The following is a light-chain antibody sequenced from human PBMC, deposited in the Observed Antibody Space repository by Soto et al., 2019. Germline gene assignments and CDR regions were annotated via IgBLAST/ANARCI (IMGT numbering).Light chain of an antibody. V-gene: IGKV3-15*01. CDR3: QQYNNWPLT. CDR2: VAS. Sequence: EIVMTQSPATLSVSPGERATLSRRASQSVGSNLAWYQQKPGQAPRLLIYVASTRATCMPDRFSGSGSGTEFTLTISSLQSEDFAVYYCQQYNNWPLTFGQGTKVDNK. J-gene: IGKJ1*01. CDR1: QSVGSN.